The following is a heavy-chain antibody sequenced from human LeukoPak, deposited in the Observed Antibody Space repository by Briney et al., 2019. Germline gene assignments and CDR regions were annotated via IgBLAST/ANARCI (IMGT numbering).Heavy chain of an antibody. CDR1: GFTFNSYS. Sequence: GGSLRLSCAASGFTFNSYSMNWVRQAPGKGLEWVSFITSSSSVIYYADSVKGRFTVSRDNAKNSLYLQMNSLRDEDTAVYYCTRDLFNAFDIWGQGTMVTVSS. D-gene: IGHD3-10*02. CDR3: TRDLFNAFDI. J-gene: IGHJ3*02. V-gene: IGHV3-48*02. CDR2: ITSSSSVI.